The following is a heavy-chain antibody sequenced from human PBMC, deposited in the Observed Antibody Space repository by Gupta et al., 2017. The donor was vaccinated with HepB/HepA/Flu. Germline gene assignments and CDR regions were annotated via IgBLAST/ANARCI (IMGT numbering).Heavy chain of an antibody. CDR3: AKAVGSYRTDYYFDS. Sequence: EVQLVESGGGLVQPGRSLSLSCSVSGFTFDAYAMHWVRQGPGRGLEWVSSISWSGDTVDYADSVKGRFTISRDNTKKSLFLQMDSLTTAETALYFCAKAVGSYRTDYYFDSWGQGTLLTVTS. D-gene: IGHD1-26*01. CDR1: GFTFDAYA. J-gene: IGHJ4*02. CDR2: ISWSGDTV. V-gene: IGHV3-9*01.